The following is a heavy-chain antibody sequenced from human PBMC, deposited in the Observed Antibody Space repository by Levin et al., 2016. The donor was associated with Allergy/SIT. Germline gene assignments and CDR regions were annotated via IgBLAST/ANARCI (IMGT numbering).Heavy chain of an antibody. Sequence: SETLSLTCTVSGDSVSSGNYFWNWIRQPPGKGLEWIGYIHDSGSANYNPSLKSRVTISIDTSKNQFSLKLTSVTPADTAVYYCARDHSGNYPYNALNIWGQGTTVTVSS. CDR1: GDSVSSGNYF. D-gene: IGHD1-26*01. V-gene: IGHV4-61*01. CDR3: ARDHSGNYPYNALNI. J-gene: IGHJ3*02. CDR2: IHDSGSA.